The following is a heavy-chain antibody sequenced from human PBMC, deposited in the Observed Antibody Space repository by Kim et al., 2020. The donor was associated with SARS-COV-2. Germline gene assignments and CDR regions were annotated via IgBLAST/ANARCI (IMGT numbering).Heavy chain of an antibody. CDR3: ARPIRPYYYYGMDV. Sequence: SPSFQGQVTISADKSISTAYLQWSSLKASDTAMYYCARPIRPYYYYGMDVWGQGTTVTVSS. V-gene: IGHV5-51*01. J-gene: IGHJ6*02.